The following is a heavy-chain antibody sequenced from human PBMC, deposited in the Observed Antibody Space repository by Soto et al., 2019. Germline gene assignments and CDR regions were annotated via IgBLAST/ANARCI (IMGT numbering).Heavy chain of an antibody. V-gene: IGHV4-38-2*01. J-gene: IGHJ4*02. CDR1: GYSISSGYY. CDR3: ARKGSSSIYFDY. Sequence: SETLSLTCAVSGYSISSGYYWGWIRQPPGKGLEWIGNIYHSGSTYYNPSLKSRVTISVDTSKNQFSLKLSSVTAADTAVYYCARKGSSSIYFDYWGQGTLVTVPQ. D-gene: IGHD6-6*01. CDR2: IYHSGST.